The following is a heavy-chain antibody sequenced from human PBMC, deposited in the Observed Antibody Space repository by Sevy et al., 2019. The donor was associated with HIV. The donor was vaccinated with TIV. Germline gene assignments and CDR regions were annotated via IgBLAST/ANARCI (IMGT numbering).Heavy chain of an antibody. CDR1: GFTLSSYG. V-gene: IGHV3-30*02. D-gene: IGHD6-25*01. J-gene: IGHJ6*02. CDR2: IRYDGINK. Sequence: GGSLRLSCAASGFTLSSYGMHWVRQAPGKGLEWVAVIRYDGINKYYVDSVKGRSTISRDNSKDTLYLEMKSLRLEDTAIYYCAKGGSGGIDHYGMDVWGQGTTVTVSS. CDR3: AKGGSGGIDHYGMDV.